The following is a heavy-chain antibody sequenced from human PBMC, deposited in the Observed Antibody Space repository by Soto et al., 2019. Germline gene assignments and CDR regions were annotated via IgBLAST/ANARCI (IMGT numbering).Heavy chain of an antibody. J-gene: IGHJ4*02. V-gene: IGHV1-18*01. Sequence: QVQLVQSGSEVKEPGASVKVSCKASGYTFTHYGVVWVRQAPGQGLEWLAWISAYTGNANYAQNLQDRVTVTTDRYTSTAYLELRSLRSNDTAVYYCARAMIALTGTGLVWDYWGQGTLVTVSS. D-gene: IGHD3-22*01. CDR3: ARAMIALTGTGLVWDY. CDR1: GYTFTHYG. CDR2: ISAYTGNA.